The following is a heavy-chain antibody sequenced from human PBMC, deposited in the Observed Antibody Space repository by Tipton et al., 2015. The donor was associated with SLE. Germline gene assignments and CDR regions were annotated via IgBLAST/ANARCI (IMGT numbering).Heavy chain of an antibody. CDR2: INAGNGNT. CDR1: GYTFTSYA. J-gene: IGHJ4*02. V-gene: IGHV1-3*01. D-gene: IGHD2-21*01. Sequence: QLVQSGPEVKKPGASVKVSCKASGYTFTSYAMHWVRQAPGQRLKWMGWINAGNGNTKYSQKFQGRVTITRDTSASTAYMELSSLRSEDTAVYYCARDEGWGWFDYWGQGTLVTVSS. CDR3: ARDEGWGWFDY.